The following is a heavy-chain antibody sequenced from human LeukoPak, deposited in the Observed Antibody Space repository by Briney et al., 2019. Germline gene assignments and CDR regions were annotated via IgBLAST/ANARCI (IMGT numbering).Heavy chain of an antibody. Sequence: GGSLRLSCAASGFTFSTYGMTWVRQAPGKGLEWVANIKQDGSEKYYVDSVKGRFTISRDNAKNSLYLQMNTLRAEDTAVYYCVKDGRRSPPCWGQGTLVTVSS. CDR1: GFTFSTYG. CDR2: IKQDGSEK. CDR3: VKDGRRSPPC. V-gene: IGHV3-7*03. J-gene: IGHJ4*02. D-gene: IGHD2-15*01.